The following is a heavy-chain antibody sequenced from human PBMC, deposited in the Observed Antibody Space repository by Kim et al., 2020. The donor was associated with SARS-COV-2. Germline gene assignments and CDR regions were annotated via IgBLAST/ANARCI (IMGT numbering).Heavy chain of an antibody. V-gene: IGHV4-30-2*01. J-gene: IGHJ3*02. D-gene: IGHD3-22*01. CDR3: ARGSSLTVVVPGAFDS. Sequence: PSLKTRVTISVDWSKNQFSLKLTSVTAADTAMYYCARGSSLTVVVPGAFDSWGQGTMVTVSS.